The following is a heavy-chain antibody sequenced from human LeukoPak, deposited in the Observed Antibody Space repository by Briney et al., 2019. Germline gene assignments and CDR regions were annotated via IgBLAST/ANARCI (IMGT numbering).Heavy chain of an antibody. D-gene: IGHD3-9*01. Sequence: GGSLRLSCAASGFTFSSYAMIWVRQAPGKGLEWVSAISGSGGSTYYADSVKGRFTISRDNSENTLYLQMNSLRAEDTAVYYCAKDLMVIRTYYFDYWGQGTLVTVSS. CDR2: ISGSGGST. CDR1: GFTFSSYA. J-gene: IGHJ4*02. V-gene: IGHV3-23*01. CDR3: AKDLMVIRTYYFDY.